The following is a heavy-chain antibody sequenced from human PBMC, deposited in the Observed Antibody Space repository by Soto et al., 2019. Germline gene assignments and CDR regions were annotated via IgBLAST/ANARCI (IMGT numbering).Heavy chain of an antibody. Sequence: EVQLLESGGGLIQPGGSLRLSCAASGFTFSSHAMSWVRQAPGEGLQWVSAITGSGDNTHYAGSVKGRFTISRDNSKNTLFLLRNSLRADDTAIYYCARDRPPNTGYSLGYFDSWGQGTLVTVSS. CDR2: ITGSGDNT. J-gene: IGHJ4*02. D-gene: IGHD3-9*01. V-gene: IGHV3-23*01. CDR3: ARDRPPNTGYSLGYFDS. CDR1: GFTFSSHA.